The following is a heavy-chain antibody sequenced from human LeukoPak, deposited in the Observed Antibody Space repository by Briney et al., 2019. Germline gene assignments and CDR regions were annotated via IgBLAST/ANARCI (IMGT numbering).Heavy chain of an antibody. V-gene: IGHV3-30*02. J-gene: IGHJ3*02. CDR1: GFTFSSYG. CDR3: AKFPAISPDAFDI. Sequence: GGSLRLSCAASGFTFSSYGMHWVHQAPGKGLEWVAFIRYDGSNKYYADSVKGRFTISRDNSKNTLYLQMNSLRAEDTAVYYCAKFPAISPDAFDIWGQGTMVTVSS. CDR2: IRYDGSNK.